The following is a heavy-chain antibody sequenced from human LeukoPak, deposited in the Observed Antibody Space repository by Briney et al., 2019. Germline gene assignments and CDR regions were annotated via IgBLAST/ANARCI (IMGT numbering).Heavy chain of an antibody. V-gene: IGHV3-33*01. Sequence: HPGGSLRLSCAASGFTFSSYGMHWVRQAPGKGLEWVAVIWYDGSNKYYADSVKGRFTISRDNSKNTLYLQMNSLRAEDTAVYYCARAMVRGVTPDYWGQGTLVTVSS. CDR3: ARAMVRGVTPDY. J-gene: IGHJ4*02. CDR1: GFTFSSYG. CDR2: IWYDGSNK. D-gene: IGHD3-10*01.